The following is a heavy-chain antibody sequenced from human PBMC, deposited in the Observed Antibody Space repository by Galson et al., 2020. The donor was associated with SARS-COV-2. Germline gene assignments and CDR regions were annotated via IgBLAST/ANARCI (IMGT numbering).Heavy chain of an antibody. CDR3: AGDMWGPPATGDR. V-gene: IGHV4-39*07. CDR2: IYYTGST. D-gene: IGHD2-2*01. J-gene: IGHJ5*02. CDR1: GGSISSSGHY. Sequence: SQTLSLTCNVSGGSISSSGHYWGWIRQPPGKGLEWIGSIYYTGSTYYNPSLKSRVTILQDTYKNHFSLRLTYVSAADTATCFCAGDMWGPPATGDRWGHGALVTFSS.